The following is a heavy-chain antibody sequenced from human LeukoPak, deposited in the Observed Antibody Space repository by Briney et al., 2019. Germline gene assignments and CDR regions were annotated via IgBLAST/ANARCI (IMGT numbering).Heavy chain of an antibody. CDR2: IRSKANSYAT. D-gene: IGHD6-13*01. CDR1: GFTFSGSA. V-gene: IGHV3-73*01. Sequence: GGSLRLSCAASGFTFSGSAMHWVRQASGKGLEWVGRIRSKANSYATAYAASVKGRFTISRDDSKNTAYLQMNSLKTEDTAVYYCTPGNSEGAFDIWGQGTMVTVSS. J-gene: IGHJ3*02. CDR3: TPGNSEGAFDI.